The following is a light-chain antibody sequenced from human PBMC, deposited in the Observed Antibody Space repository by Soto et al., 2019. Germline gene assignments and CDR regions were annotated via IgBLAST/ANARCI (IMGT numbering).Light chain of an antibody. J-gene: IGKJ1*01. V-gene: IGKV4-1*01. CDR2: WAS. Sequence: DIVMTQSPDSLAVSLGERATINCKSSQSVLYSSNNKNYLAWYQQKPGQPPKLLIYWASTRESGVPDRFSGSGSGTDFTLTISSLQAEDVAHYYCQQYYSTPRTFGQGTKVEIK. CDR3: QQYYSTPRT. CDR1: QSVLYSSNNKNY.